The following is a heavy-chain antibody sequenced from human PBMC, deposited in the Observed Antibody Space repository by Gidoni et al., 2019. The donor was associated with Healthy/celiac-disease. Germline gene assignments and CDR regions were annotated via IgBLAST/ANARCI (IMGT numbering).Heavy chain of an antibody. CDR3: AKDAGTIFGVVIYFDY. Sequence: EVQLLESGGGLVQPGGSLRLSCAASGFTFTSHAMSWVRQAPGKGLEWVSASSGSGGSTYYADSVKGRFTISRDNSKNTLYLQMNSLRAEDTAVYYCAKDAGTIFGVVIYFDYWGQGTLVTVSS. V-gene: IGHV3-23*01. D-gene: IGHD3-3*01. CDR1: GFTFTSHA. J-gene: IGHJ4*02. CDR2: SSGSGGST.